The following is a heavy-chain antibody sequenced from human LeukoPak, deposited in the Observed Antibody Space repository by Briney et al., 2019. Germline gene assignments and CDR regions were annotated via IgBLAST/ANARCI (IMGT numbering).Heavy chain of an antibody. CDR2: IYYSGST. D-gene: IGHD3-16*01. CDR1: GGSISRYY. Sequence: SETLSLTCTVSGGSISRYYWSWIRQPPGKGLELIGYIYYSGSTNYNPSLKSRVTISVDTSKNQFSLKLRSVTAADTAVYYCARGLKYYYYYMDVWGKGTTVTISS. V-gene: IGHV4-59*08. CDR3: ARGLKYYYYYMDV. J-gene: IGHJ6*03.